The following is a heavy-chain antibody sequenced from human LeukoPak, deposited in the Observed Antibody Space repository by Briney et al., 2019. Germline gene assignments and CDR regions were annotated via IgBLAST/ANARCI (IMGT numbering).Heavy chain of an antibody. Sequence: GASVKVSCKASGYTFTTYYMHWVRQAPGQGLEWMGIINPSSGSTSYAQKFQGRATMTGDTSTSTVVMELSSLRFEDTAVYYCARGGTATTAPIDYWGQGTLVTVSS. V-gene: IGHV1-46*01. CDR3: ARGGTATTAPIDY. D-gene: IGHD4-17*01. J-gene: IGHJ4*02. CDR1: GYTFTTYY. CDR2: INPSSGST.